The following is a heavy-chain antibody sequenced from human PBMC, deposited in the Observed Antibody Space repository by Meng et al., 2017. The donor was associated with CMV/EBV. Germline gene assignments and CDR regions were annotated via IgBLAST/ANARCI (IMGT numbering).Heavy chain of an antibody. CDR1: GFTVSSNY. D-gene: IGHD3-3*01. CDR2: IYSGGNT. J-gene: IGHJ4*02. V-gene: IGHV3-53*01. CDR3: ARGDFWSGSLDL. Sequence: GESLKISCAASGFTVSSNYMSWVRQAPGKGLEWVSVIYSGGNTYYADSVKGRLTISRDKSKNTLSLQMSSLRAEDTAVYYCARGDFWSGSLDLWGQGTLVTVSS.